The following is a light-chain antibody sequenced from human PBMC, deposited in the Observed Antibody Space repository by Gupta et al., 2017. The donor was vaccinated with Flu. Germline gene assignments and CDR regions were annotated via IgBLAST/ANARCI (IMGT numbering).Light chain of an antibody. V-gene: IGLV2-8*01. Sequence: VNISCTGTSSDVGGYNYVSWYQQHPGKAPKLMIYEVSKRPSGVPDRFSGYKSGNKASLTVSGLQAEEEADYYCSSYAGSNNYVFGTGTKVNV. J-gene: IGLJ1*01. CDR3: SSYAGSNNYV. CDR1: SSDVGGYNY. CDR2: EVS.